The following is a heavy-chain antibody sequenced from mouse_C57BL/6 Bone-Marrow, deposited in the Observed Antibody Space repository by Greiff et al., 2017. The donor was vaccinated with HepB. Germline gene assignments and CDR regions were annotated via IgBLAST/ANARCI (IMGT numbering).Heavy chain of an antibody. V-gene: IGHV14-3*01. CDR2: IDPANGNT. J-gene: IGHJ2*01. CDR1: GFNIKNTY. D-gene: IGHD1-2*01. CDR3: ARALRREGFDY. Sequence: EVQLQQSVAELVRPGASVKLSCTASGFNIKNTYMLWVKQRPEQGLEWIGRIDPANGNTKYAPKFQGKATITADTSSNTAYLQLSSLTSEDTAIYYCARALRREGFDYWGQGTTLTVSS.